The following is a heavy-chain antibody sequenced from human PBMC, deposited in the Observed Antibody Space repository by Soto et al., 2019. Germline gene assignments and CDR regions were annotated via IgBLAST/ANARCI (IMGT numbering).Heavy chain of an antibody. CDR1: GFNFITFS. J-gene: IGHJ3*02. CDR2: ISASSSSI. CDR3: VRDAYNRDAFDI. V-gene: IGHV3-21*01. Sequence: DVQLVESGGGLVKPGGSLRLSCAASGFNFITFSMNWVRQAPGKGLEWVSSISASSSSIYYAKSVKRRFTVSRDNAKNSLYLQISSLTADDMALYYCVRDAYNRDAFDIWGQGTAVTVSS. D-gene: IGHD1-20*01.